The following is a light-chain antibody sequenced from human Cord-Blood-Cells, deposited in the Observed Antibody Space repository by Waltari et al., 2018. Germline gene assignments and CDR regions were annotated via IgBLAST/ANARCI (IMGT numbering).Light chain of an antibody. CDR2: RNN. CDR3: AAWDDSLSGWV. J-gene: IGLJ3*02. CDR1: SSNIGSNY. Sequence: QSVLTQPPSASGTPGQRVTISCSGSSSNIGSNYVYWYQQLPGTAPKLLIYRNNQGPSGVPDRFPGSKSGTSASLAISGLRSEDEADYYCAAWDDSLSGWVFGGGTKLTVL. V-gene: IGLV1-47*01.